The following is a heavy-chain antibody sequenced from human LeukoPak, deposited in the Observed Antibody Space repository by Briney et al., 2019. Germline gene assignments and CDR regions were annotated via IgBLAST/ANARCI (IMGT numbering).Heavy chain of an antibody. D-gene: IGHD3-10*01. CDR2: INPSGGST. J-gene: IGHJ4*02. Sequence: ASVKVSCKASGYTFTSYYMHWVRQAPGQGLEWMGIINPSGGSTSYAQKFQGRVTMTRDMSTSTAYMELSRLRSDDTAVYYCARDVVTMVRGQPEKMGYWGQGTLVTVSS. CDR3: ARDVVTMVRGQPEKMGY. CDR1: GYTFTSYY. V-gene: IGHV1-46*01.